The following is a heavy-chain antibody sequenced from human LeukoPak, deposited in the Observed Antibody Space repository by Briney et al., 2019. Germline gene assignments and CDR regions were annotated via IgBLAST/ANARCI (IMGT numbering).Heavy chain of an antibody. J-gene: IGHJ4*02. V-gene: IGHV3-21*04. CDR2: ISSSSSYI. CDR1: GFTFSSYS. D-gene: IGHD3-3*01. CDR3: AKDLSAYYDFWSGSPQHPLDY. Sequence: PGGSLRLSCAASGFTFSSYSMNWVRQAPGKGLEWVSSISSSSSYIYYADSVKGRFTISRDNAKNSLYLQMNSLRAEDTAVYYCAKDLSAYYDFWSGSPQHPLDYWGQGTLVTVSS.